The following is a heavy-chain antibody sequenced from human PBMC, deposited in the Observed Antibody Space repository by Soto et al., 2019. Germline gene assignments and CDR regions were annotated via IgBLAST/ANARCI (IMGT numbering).Heavy chain of an antibody. CDR1: GFTFSSYE. D-gene: IGHD2-8*01. J-gene: IGHJ3*02. CDR2: ISSSGSTI. CDR3: ARDRPLIVGVGDAFDI. V-gene: IGHV3-48*03. Sequence: GGSLRLSCAASGFTFSSYEMNWVRQAPGKGLEWVSYISSSGSTIYYAESVKGRFTISRDNAKNSLYLQMNSLRAEDTAVYYCARDRPLIVGVGDAFDIWGQGTMVTVSS.